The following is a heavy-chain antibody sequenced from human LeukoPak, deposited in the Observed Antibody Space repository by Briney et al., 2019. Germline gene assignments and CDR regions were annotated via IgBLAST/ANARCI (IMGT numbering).Heavy chain of an antibody. V-gene: IGHV4-59*01. D-gene: IGHD3-22*01. CDR3: AREKGYYDSSGHWAGNFDY. J-gene: IGHJ4*02. Sequence: SETLSLTCTVSGGSISSYYWSWIRQPPGKGLEWIGYIYYSGSTNYNPSLKSRVTISVDTSKNQFSLKLSSVTAADTAVYYCAREKGYYDSSGHWAGNFDYWGQGTLVTVSS. CDR1: GGSISSYY. CDR2: IYYSGST.